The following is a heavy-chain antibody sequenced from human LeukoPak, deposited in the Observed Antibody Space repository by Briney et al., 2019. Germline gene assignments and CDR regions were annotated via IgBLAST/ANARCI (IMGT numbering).Heavy chain of an antibody. V-gene: IGHV1-8*01. CDR3: ARGGDGGYFDWFLSFYGMDV. J-gene: IGHJ6*02. Sequence: ASVKVSCKASGYTFTSYDINWVRQATGQGLEWMGWMNPNSGNTGYAQKFQGRVTMTRNTSISTAYMEPSSLRSEDTAVYYCARGGDGGYFDWFLSFYGMDVWGQGTTVTVSS. CDR2: MNPNSGNT. D-gene: IGHD3-9*01. CDR1: GYTFTSYD.